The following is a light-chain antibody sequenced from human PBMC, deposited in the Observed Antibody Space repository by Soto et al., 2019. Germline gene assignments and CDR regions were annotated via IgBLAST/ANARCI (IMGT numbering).Light chain of an antibody. CDR1: QSVSSSY. CDR2: GAS. V-gene: IGKV3-20*01. J-gene: IGKJ1*01. CDR3: QHYSSVWA. Sequence: EIVLTQSPCTLSLSPGERATLSCRASQSVSSSYLAWYQQKPGQAPRLLIYGASNRATGIPDRFSGSGSGAEFTLTISSLQPDDFATYYCQHYSSVWAFGQGTKVDIK.